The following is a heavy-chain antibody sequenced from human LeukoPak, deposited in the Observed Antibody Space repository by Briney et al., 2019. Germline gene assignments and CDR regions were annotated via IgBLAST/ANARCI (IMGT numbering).Heavy chain of an antibody. CDR1: GFTFSRYA. D-gene: IGHD2-21*01. J-gene: IGHJ4*02. V-gene: IGHV3-23*01. CDR2: ISGGGDGT. CDR3: AKPQNVVPAANYFDH. Sequence: QPGGSLRLSCAASGFTFSRYAMSWVRQAPGKGLEWVSGISGGGDGTYYADSVKGRFAISRDNSKNTLYLQMNSLRAEDTAVYYCAKPQNVVPAANYFDHWGQGTLVTVSS.